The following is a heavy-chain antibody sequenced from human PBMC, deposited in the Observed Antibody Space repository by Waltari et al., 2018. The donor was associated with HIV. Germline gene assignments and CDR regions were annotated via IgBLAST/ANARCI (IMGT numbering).Heavy chain of an antibody. V-gene: IGHV1-69*08. D-gene: IGHD3-10*01. CDR3: ASARETMGVDFDF. CDR1: GGSFTSYS. J-gene: IGHJ4*02. CDR2: VIPMSGTT. Sequence: QVQLVQSGAEVRTPGSSVKVSCKASGGSFTSYSINWVRQAPGQGLEWMGRVIPMSGTTNKAQKFQGRVTITADKSTTTSDVELTSLRTEDTAVYYCASARETMGVDFDFWGQGTLVTVSS.